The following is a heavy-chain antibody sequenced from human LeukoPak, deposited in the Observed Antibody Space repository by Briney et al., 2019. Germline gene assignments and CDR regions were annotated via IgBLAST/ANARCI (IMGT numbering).Heavy chain of an antibody. Sequence: GGSLRLSCAASGFTFSDYYMSWIRQAPGKGLEWVSYISSSGSTIYYADSVKGRFTISRDNAKNSLYLQMNSLRAEDTAVYYCARELGSGSYLNWFDPWGQGTLDTVSS. CDR2: ISSSGSTI. V-gene: IGHV3-11*04. CDR3: ARELGSGSYLNWFDP. D-gene: IGHD3-10*01. CDR1: GFTFSDYY. J-gene: IGHJ5*02.